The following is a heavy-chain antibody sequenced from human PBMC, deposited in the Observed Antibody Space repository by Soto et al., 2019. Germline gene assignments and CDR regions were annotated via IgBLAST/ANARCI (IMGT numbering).Heavy chain of an antibody. J-gene: IGHJ5*02. CDR1: GFSFSSYT. CDR2: VSGNGGNT. CDR3: AKDRMGASGWFDP. Sequence: GSLRLSCVAXGFSFSSYTMNWVRQAPGKGLEWVSGVSGNGGNTYYADSVKGRFSISRDNSKNTLYLQLNSLRAEDTAIYYCAKDRMGASGWFDPWGQGTPVTVSS. V-gene: IGHV3-23*01. D-gene: IGHD1-26*01.